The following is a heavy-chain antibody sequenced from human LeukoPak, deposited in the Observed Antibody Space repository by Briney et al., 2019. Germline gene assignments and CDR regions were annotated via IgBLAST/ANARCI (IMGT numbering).Heavy chain of an antibody. J-gene: IGHJ4*02. CDR2: IYYSGST. D-gene: IGHD4-11*01. V-gene: IGHV4-59*08. CDR3: ARASPTVTTYIDY. Sequence: SETLSLTCAVYGGSFSGYYWSWIRQPPGKGLEWIGYIYYSGSTNYNPSLKSRVTISVDTSKNQFSLKLSSVTAADTAVYYCARASPTVTTYIDYWGQGTLVTVSS. CDR1: GGSFSGYY.